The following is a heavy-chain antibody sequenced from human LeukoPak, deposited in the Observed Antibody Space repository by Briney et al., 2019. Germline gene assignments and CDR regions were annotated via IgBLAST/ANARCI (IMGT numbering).Heavy chain of an antibody. CDR2: ISHSGST. CDR1: GGSFSGYY. Sequence: SESLSLTCAVYGGSFSGYYWSWIRQPPGKGLEWIGEISHSGSTTYNPSLKSRVTISVVTSKNQFSLQLSSVTAADTAVYYCARATPRIAIFGVVIRPDAFDIWGEGPMVTVSS. D-gene: IGHD3-3*01. J-gene: IGHJ3*02. V-gene: IGHV4-34*01. CDR3: ARATPRIAIFGVVIRPDAFDI.